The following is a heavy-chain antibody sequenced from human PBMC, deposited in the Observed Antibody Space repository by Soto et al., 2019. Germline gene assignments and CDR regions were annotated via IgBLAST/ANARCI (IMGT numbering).Heavy chain of an antibody. Sequence: EVQLLESGGGLVQPGGSLRLSCEGSGFTFSNYGMAWVRQAPGKGLEWVSTISSGGGNTHYADSVRGRFTISRDNSKNTLYLQVNSLRVEDTAVYYCARVNGTPETGQHFDYWGQGTQVTVSS. V-gene: IGHV3-23*01. CDR3: ARVNGTPETGQHFDY. J-gene: IGHJ4*02. CDR2: ISSGGGNT. D-gene: IGHD3-9*01. CDR1: GFTFSNYG.